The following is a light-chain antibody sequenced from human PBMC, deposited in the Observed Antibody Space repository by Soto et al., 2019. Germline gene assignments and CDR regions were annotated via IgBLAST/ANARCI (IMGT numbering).Light chain of an antibody. V-gene: IGLV3-21*04. CDR3: QVWDSSSDPHVV. J-gene: IGLJ2*01. CDR2: YDS. Sequence: SYELTQPPSVSVAPGKTARITSGGNNIGSKSVHWYQQKPGQAPVLVIYYDSDRPSGIPERFSGSNSGNTATLTISRVEAGDEADYYCQVWDSSSDPHVVFGGGTKLTVL. CDR1: NIGSKS.